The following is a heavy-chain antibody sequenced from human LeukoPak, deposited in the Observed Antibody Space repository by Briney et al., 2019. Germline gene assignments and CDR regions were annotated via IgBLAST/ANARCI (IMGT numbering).Heavy chain of an antibody. CDR2: IYPGDSDT. Sequence: GESLNISCKGSGYGFTTYWIVWVRQMPGKGLEWMGIIYPGDSDTTYTPSFQGQVTISADKSINTAYLQWNNLKASDTAIYCARQFDDVHPHFDYWGQGTLVTVSS. CDR3: ARQFDDVHPHFDY. D-gene: IGHD3-9*01. V-gene: IGHV5-51*01. J-gene: IGHJ4*02. CDR1: GYGFTTYW.